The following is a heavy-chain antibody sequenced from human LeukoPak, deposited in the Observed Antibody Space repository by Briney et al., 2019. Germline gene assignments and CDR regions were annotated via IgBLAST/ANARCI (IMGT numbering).Heavy chain of an antibody. J-gene: IGHJ3*02. D-gene: IGHD6-13*01. Sequence: GASVKVSCKASGYTFTGYYMHWVRQAPGQGLEWMGWINPNSGGTNYAQKFQGRVTMTRDTSISTAYMELSRLRSDDTAVYYCARVAAAGYDAFDIWGQGTMVTVSS. V-gene: IGHV1-2*02. CDR1: GYTFTGYY. CDR2: INPNSGGT. CDR3: ARVAAAGYDAFDI.